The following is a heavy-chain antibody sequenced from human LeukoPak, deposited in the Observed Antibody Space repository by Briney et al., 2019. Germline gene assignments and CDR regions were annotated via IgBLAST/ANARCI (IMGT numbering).Heavy chain of an antibody. J-gene: IGHJ5*02. V-gene: IGHV1-69*13. CDR1: RGIFTNYA. CDR2: IIPILGTA. Sequence: SVKVSCKASRGIFTNYAISWVRQAPGQGLEWMGGIIPILGTAIYAQKFQGRVTITADESTSTAYMELNSLRSEDTAVYYCASDCRRRYCSSSSCYLGWFDPWGQGTLVTVSS. CDR3: ASDCRRRYCSSSSCYLGWFDP. D-gene: IGHD2-2*01.